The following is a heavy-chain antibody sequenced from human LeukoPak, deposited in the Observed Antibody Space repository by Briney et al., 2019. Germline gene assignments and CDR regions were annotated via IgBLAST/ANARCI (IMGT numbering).Heavy chain of an antibody. CDR3: ARDSGWFRFDS. Sequence: GGSLRLSCAASGFTFSTYWMTWVRQAPGKGLEWVANIKEDGSDKYYVDSVKGRFTISRDNAKSSLYLQMNGPRAEDTAVYFCARDSGWFRFDSWGQGTLVTVSS. V-gene: IGHV3-7*03. D-gene: IGHD6-13*01. J-gene: IGHJ4*02. CDR1: GFTFSTYW. CDR2: IKEDGSDK.